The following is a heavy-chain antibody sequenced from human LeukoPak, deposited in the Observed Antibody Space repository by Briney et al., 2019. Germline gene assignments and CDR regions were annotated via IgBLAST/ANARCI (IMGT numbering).Heavy chain of an antibody. Sequence: ASVKVSCKDSGYTFTNHGITWVRQAPGQGLEWMGGIIPIFGTANYAQKFQGRVTITADESTSTAYMELSSLRSEDTAVYYCARGALRFWTTESPNDYWGQGTLVTVSS. CDR3: ARGALRFWTTESPNDY. J-gene: IGHJ4*02. CDR1: GYTFTNHG. CDR2: IIPIFGTA. D-gene: IGHD3/OR15-3a*01. V-gene: IGHV1-69*13.